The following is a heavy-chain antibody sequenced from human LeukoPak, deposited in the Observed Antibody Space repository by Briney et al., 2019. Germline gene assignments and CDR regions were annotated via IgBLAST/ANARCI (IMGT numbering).Heavy chain of an antibody. V-gene: IGHV1-18*01. CDR1: GYTFTSYG. CDR3: ARARTYYYDSSGYRPFFDY. D-gene: IGHD3-22*01. J-gene: IGHJ4*02. Sequence: GASVKVSCKASGYTFTSYGISWVRQAPGQGLEWMGWISAYNGNTNYAQKLQGRVTMTTDTSTSTAYMELRSLRSDDTAVYYCARARTYYYDSSGYRPFFDYWGQGTLVTVSS. CDR2: ISAYNGNT.